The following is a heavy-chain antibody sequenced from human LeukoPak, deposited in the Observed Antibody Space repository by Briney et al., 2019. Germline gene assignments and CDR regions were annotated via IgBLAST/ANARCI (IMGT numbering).Heavy chain of an antibody. CDR1: GGSLSSGGYY. CDR2: IYYSGST. Sequence: SETLSLTCTVSGGSLSSGGYYWSWIRQHPGKGLEWIGYIYYSGSTYYNPSLQSRVTISVDTSKNQFSLELSSVTAADTAVYFCARDRSGSYLFDYWGQGTLVTVSS. D-gene: IGHD1-26*01. J-gene: IGHJ4*02. CDR3: ARDRSGSYLFDY. V-gene: IGHV4-31*03.